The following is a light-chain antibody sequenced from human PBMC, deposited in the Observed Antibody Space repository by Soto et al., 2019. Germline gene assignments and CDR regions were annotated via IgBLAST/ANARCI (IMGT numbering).Light chain of an antibody. V-gene: IGKV3D-15*01. Sequence: EVVLTQSPATLSVSPGERATLSCRASQSVSIKLAWYQQKPGQAPRLLIYDTSTRATGVPARFSGSRSGTDFTLTISDVQPEDFALYYCQQYNNWPRTFGQGTRWIS. CDR1: QSVSIK. CDR2: DTS. J-gene: IGKJ1*01. CDR3: QQYNNWPRT.